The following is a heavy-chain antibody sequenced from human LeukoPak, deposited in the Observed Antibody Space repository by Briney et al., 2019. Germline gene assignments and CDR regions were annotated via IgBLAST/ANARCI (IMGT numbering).Heavy chain of an antibody. CDR3: ARDLRDGYKMGSFDY. CDR2: IYYSGST. CDR1: GGSISSGDYY. D-gene: IGHD5-24*01. Sequence: PSQTLSLTCTVSGGSISSGDYYWSWIRQPPGKGLEWIGYIYYSGSTNYNPSLKSRVTISVDTSKNQFSLKLSSVTAADTAVYYCARDLRDGYKMGSFDYWGQGTLVTVSS. V-gene: IGHV4-61*08. J-gene: IGHJ4*02.